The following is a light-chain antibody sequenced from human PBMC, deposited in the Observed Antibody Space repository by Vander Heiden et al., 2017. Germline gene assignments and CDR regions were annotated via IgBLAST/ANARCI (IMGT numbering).Light chain of an antibody. J-gene: IGLJ2*01. Sequence: QSALTQPRSVSGSPGQSVTISCTGTSSDVGGYNYVSWYQQHPAKAHKLIIYDVSIRPSGVPDRFSGSKSGNTASLTISGLQAEDEADYDCCSYAGSVVFGGGTKLTVL. CDR2: DVS. V-gene: IGLV2-11*01. CDR1: SSDVGGYNY. CDR3: CSYAGSVV.